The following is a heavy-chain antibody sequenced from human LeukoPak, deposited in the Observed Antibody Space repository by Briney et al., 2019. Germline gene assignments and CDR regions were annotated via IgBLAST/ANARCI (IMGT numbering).Heavy chain of an antibody. Sequence: PGGSPRLSCAASGFTFSSYAMSWVRQAPGKGLEWVSATSGSGGSTYYADSVKGRFTISRDNSKNTLFLQMNSLRAEDTAVYYCAKGGNWNYQYYFDFWGQGTLVTVSS. CDR1: GFTFSSYA. V-gene: IGHV3-23*01. J-gene: IGHJ4*02. CDR2: TSGSGGST. CDR3: AKGGNWNYQYYFDF. D-gene: IGHD1-7*01.